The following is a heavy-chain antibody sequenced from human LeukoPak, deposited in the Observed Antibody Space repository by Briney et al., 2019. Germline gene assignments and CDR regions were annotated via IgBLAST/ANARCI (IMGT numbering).Heavy chain of an antibody. CDR1: GFTFSTYW. CDR3: VRDYPVVNPY. J-gene: IGHJ4*02. CDR2: IKEDGSQT. Sequence: GGSLRLSCAASGFTFSTYWMTWVRRAPGKGLEWVANIKEDGSQTKYADSFLGRFTVSRDNSKNSLFLQMNSLRVEDTAVYYCVRDYPVVNPYWGQGTRVTVSS. D-gene: IGHD3-22*01. V-gene: IGHV3-7*01.